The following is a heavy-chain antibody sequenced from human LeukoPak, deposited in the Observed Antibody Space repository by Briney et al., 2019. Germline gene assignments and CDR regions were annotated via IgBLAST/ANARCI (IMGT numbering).Heavy chain of an antibody. CDR2: INPNSGGT. Sequence: ASVKVSCKASGYTFTGYYMHWVRQAPGQGLEWMGWINPNSGGTNYAQKFQGRVTMTRDTSISTAYMELSRLRSDDTAVYYCAREHSSGHYFDAFDIWGQGTMVTVSS. D-gene: IGHD3-22*01. V-gene: IGHV1-2*02. CDR1: GYTFTGYY. J-gene: IGHJ3*02. CDR3: AREHSSGHYFDAFDI.